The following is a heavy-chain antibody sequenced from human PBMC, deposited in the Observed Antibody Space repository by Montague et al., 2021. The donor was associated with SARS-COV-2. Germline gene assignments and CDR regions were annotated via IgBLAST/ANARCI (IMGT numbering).Heavy chain of an antibody. V-gene: IGHV4-39*07. D-gene: IGHD3-10*01. Sequence: TLSLTCTVSGGSISSSSYYWGWIRQPPGKGLEWIGSIYYSGSTYYNPSLKSRVTISVDTSKNQFSLKLSSVTAADTAVYYCAGAGTGRYYYYGMDVWGQGTTVTVSS. CDR1: GGSISSSSYY. CDR3: AGAGTGRYYYYGMDV. CDR2: IYYSGST. J-gene: IGHJ6*02.